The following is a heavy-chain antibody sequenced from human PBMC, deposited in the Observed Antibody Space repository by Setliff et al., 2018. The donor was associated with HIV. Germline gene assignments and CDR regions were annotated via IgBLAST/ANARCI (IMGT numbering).Heavy chain of an antibody. CDR3: ARRDGIAPAPFDY. CDR1: GGSISSSSYY. J-gene: IGHJ4*02. V-gene: IGHV4-39*01. D-gene: IGHD6-13*01. Sequence: SETLSLTCTVSGGSISSSSYYWGWIRQPQGKGLAWIGSIYYSGRTYHNPSLKSRVTISVDTSKNQFSLKLRFVTAADTAVYYCARRDGIAPAPFDYWGQGTLVTVS. CDR2: IYYSGRT.